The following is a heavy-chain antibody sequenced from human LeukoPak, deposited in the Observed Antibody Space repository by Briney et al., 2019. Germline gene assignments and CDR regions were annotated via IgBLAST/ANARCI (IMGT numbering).Heavy chain of an antibody. J-gene: IGHJ4*02. CDR2: IIPIFGTA. V-gene: IGHV1-69*13. CDR1: GGTFSSYA. D-gene: IGHD3-10*01. CDR3: ASNPPYYYGSGSYEPHY. Sequence: GASVKVSCKASGGTFSSYAISWVRQAPGQGLEWMGGIIPIFGTANYAQKFQGRVTITADESTSTAYMELSSLRSEDTAVYYCASNPPYYYGSGSYEPHYWGQGTLVTVSS.